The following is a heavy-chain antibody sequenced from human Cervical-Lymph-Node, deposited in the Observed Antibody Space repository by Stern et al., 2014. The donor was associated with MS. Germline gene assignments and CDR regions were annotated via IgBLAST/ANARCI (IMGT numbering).Heavy chain of an antibody. CDR3: ARLGLGGP. CDR2: IIPIFGTT. CDR1: GGTFNSFA. D-gene: IGHD2-15*01. J-gene: IGHJ5*02. Sequence: QVQLVQSGADVMQPGSSVKVSCTASGGTFNSFAISWVRQAPGPGLECVGMIIPIFGTTNYTQNFQGRVKLTADASTTTVFMELSSLRAEDTAVYYCARLGLGGPWGQGTLVTVSS. V-gene: IGHV1-69*18.